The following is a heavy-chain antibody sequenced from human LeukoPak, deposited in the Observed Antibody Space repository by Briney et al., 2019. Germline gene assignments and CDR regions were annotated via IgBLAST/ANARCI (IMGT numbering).Heavy chain of an antibody. J-gene: IGHJ4*02. D-gene: IGHD5-18*01. V-gene: IGHV3-53*01. CDR2: IYSGGST. CDR1: GFTVSSNY. CDR3: ARGRRGYSYGEIDY. Sequence: GGSLRLSCAASGFTVSSNYMSWVRQAPGKGLEWVSVIYSGGSTYYADSVKGRFAISRDNSKNTLYLQMNSLRAEDTAVYYCARGRRGYSYGEIDYWGQGTLVTVSS.